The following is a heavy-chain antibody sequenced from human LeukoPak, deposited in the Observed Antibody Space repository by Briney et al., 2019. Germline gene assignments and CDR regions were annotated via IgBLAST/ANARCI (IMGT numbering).Heavy chain of an antibody. Sequence: GGSLRLSCAASGVTFSSYWMHWVRQAPGKGLVWVSRINSDGISTSYADPVKGRFTISRDNAKNTLYLQMNSLRAEDTAVYSCARVGYCNSVSCYTGRLASIDYWGQGTLVTVSS. CDR3: ARVGYCNSVSCYTGRLASIDY. J-gene: IGHJ4*02. CDR1: GVTFSSYW. CDR2: INSDGIST. D-gene: IGHD2-2*02. V-gene: IGHV3-74*01.